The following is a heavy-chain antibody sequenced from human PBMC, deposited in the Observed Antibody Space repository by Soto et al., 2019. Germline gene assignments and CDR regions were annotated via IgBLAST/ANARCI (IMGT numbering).Heavy chain of an antibody. D-gene: IGHD3-16*01. J-gene: IGHJ6*02. CDR1: GFTFTSSA. V-gene: IGHV1-58*01. Sequence: SVKVSCKASGFTFTSSAVQWVRQARGQRLEWIGWIVVGSGNTNYAQKFQERVTITRDMSTSAAYMELSSLRSEDTAVYCCAAETGAHRGYYYYGMDVWGQGTTVTVSS. CDR3: AAETGAHRGYYYYGMDV. CDR2: IVVGSGNT.